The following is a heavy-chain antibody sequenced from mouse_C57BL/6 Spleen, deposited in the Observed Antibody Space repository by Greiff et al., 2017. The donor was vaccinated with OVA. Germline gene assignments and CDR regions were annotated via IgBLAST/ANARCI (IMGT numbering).Heavy chain of an antibody. D-gene: IGHD1-1*02. CDR1: GYSITSGYY. CDR3: AYDYYAMDY. J-gene: IGHJ4*01. CDR2: ISYDGSH. Sequence: EVQLQQSGPGLVKPSQSLSLTCSVTGYSITSGYYWNWIRQFPGNKLEWMGYISYDGSHNYNPSLKNQISITRDTSKNQLCLKLKSVTTEDTATYDCAYDYYAMDYWGQGTSVTVSS. V-gene: IGHV3-6*01.